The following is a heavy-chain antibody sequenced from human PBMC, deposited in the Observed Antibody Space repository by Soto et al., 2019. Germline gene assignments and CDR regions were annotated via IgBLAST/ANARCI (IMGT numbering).Heavy chain of an antibody. CDR2: ISAYNGNT. CDR3: ASDEDGYYVRDNWCDP. J-gene: IGHJ5*02. CDR1: GYTFTSYG. D-gene: IGHD4-17*01. Sequence: QVQLVQSGAEVKKPGASVKVSCKASGYTFTSYGISWVRQAPGQGLEWMGWISAYNGNTNYAQKLQGRVTMTTDTSTSPAYMELRSLRADDTAVYYCASDEDGYYVRDNWCDPWGQGTLVTVSS. V-gene: IGHV1-18*01.